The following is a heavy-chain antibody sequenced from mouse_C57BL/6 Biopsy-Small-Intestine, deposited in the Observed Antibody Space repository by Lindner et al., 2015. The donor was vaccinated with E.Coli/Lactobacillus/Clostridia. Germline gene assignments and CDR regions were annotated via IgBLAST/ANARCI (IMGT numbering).Heavy chain of an antibody. J-gene: IGHJ4*01. D-gene: IGHD2-4*01. CDR3: ARRIYYDYPYAMDY. V-gene: IGHV1-81*01. Sequence: VQLQESGAELARPGASVMLSCKASGYTFTSYGMSWVKQRTGQGLEWIGEIYPRSGNTYYNEKFKGKATLTADKSSSTVYMELRSLTSEDSAVYFCARRIYYDYPYAMDYWGQGTSVTVSS. CDR2: IYPRSGNT. CDR1: GYTFTSYG.